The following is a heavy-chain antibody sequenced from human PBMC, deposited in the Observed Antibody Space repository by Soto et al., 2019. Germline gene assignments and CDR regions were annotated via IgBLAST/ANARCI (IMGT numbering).Heavy chain of an antibody. CDR1: GFTFSDYY. CDR3: ARDPPRFTRNGTNGMDV. CDR2: ISSSSSYT. J-gene: IGHJ6*02. D-gene: IGHD1-1*01. V-gene: IGHV3-11*06. Sequence: GGSLRLSCAASGFTFSDYYMSWIRQAPGKGLEWVSYISSSSSYTNYADSVKGRFTISRDNAKNTLYLQMNSLRAEDTAVYYCARDPPRFTRNGTNGMDVWGQGTTVTVSS.